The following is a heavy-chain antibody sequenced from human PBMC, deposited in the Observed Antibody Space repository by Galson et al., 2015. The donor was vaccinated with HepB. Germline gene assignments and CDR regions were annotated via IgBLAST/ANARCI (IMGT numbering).Heavy chain of an antibody. CDR3: ANVGRGVIQRQHYYGMDV. V-gene: IGHV3-30*02. D-gene: IGHD3-10*01. J-gene: IGHJ6*02. CDR2: IRDDENKK. Sequence: SLRLSCAASGFTFSDYGMHWVRQAQGKGLDWVAFIRDDENKKYYADSVKGRFTISRDNSKHTLYLQMNSLRAEDTAVYYCANVGRGVIQRQHYYGMDVWGQGTTVMVSS. CDR1: GFTFSDYG.